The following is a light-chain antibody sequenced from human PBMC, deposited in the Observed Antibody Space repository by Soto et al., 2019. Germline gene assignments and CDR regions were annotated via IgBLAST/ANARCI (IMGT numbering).Light chain of an antibody. J-gene: IGKJ1*01. V-gene: IGKV1-5*01. CDR2: DAS. CDR1: QTVSSG. CDR3: QQYDSYSPGP. Sequence: DIQLTQSPSTLSASVGDRVTITCRASQTVSSGLAWYQQKPGKAPKVLIFDASSLKAGGPSRCSSSGSGTEFTLTISNLLPDDFATNYCQQYDSYSPGPFGQGTKVDIK.